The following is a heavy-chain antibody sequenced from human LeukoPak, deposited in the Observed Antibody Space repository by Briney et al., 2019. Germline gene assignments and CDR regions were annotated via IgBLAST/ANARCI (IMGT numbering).Heavy chain of an antibody. V-gene: IGHV3-48*03. J-gene: IGHJ6*02. D-gene: IGHD2-8*01. CDR1: GFTFSSYE. CDR2: ISSSGSTI. Sequence: GGSLRLSCAASGFTFSSYEMNWVRQAPGKGLEWVSYISSSGSTIYYADSVKGRFTISRDNAKNSLYLQMNSLRAEDTAVYYCARRANLYYYYYGMDVWGQGTTVTVS. CDR3: ARRANLYYYYYGMDV.